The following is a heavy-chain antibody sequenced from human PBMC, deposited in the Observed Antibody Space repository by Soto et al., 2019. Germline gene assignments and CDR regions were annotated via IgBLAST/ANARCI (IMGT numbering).Heavy chain of an antibody. CDR2: IYYSGST. D-gene: IGHD3-10*01. CDR1: GGSISSGGYY. V-gene: IGHV4-31*03. J-gene: IGHJ5*02. Sequence: PSETLSLTCSVSGGSISSGGYYWSWIRQHAGKGLEWIGYIYYSGSTYYNPSLKSRVTISVDTSKNQFSLKLSSVTAADTAVYYCARDIVTMVRGVIRVGGFDPWGQGTLVTVSS. CDR3: ARDIVTMVRGVIRVGGFDP.